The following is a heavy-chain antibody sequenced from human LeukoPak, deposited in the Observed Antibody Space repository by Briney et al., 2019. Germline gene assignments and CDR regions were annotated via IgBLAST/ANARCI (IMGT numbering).Heavy chain of an antibody. CDR2: INPSGGST. CDR1: GYTFTSYY. CDR3: ARGSLVAVAATRFDY. J-gene: IGHJ4*02. V-gene: IGHV1-46*01. Sequence: ASVKVSCKASGYTFTSYYMHWVRQAPGQGLEWMGIINPSGGSTSYAQKFQGRVTMTRDTSTSTVYMELSSLRSEDTAVYYCARGSLVAVAATRFDYWGQGTLVTVSS. D-gene: IGHD2-15*01.